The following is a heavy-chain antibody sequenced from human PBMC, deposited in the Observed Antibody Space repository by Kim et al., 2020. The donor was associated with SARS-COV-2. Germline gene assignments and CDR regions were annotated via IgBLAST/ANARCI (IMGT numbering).Heavy chain of an antibody. V-gene: IGHV4-39*01. CDR2: IYYSGST. CDR1: GGSISSSSYY. CDR3: ASITIHVGIAAAGTGYSPHFDY. D-gene: IGHD6-13*01. J-gene: IGHJ4*02. Sequence: SETLSLTFTVSGGSISSSSYYWGWIRQPPGKGLEWIGSIYYSGSTYYNPSLKSRVTISVDTSKNQFSLKLSSVTAADTAVYYCASITIHVGIAAAGTGYSPHFDYWGQGTLVTVSS.